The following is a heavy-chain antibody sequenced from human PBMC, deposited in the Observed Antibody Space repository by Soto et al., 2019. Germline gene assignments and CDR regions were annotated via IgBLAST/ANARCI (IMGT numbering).Heavy chain of an antibody. J-gene: IGHJ6*03. CDR2: INPSGGST. D-gene: IGHD2-2*01. CDR3: ARDPTSVVPAATIYYYYYMDV. Sequence: GASVKVSCKASGYTFTSYYMHWVRQAPGQGLEWMGIINPSGGSTSYAQKFQGRVTMTRDTSTSTVYMELSSLRSEDTAVYYCARDPTSVVPAATIYYYYYMDVGGKGTTVTVSS. CDR1: GYTFTSYY. V-gene: IGHV1-46*03.